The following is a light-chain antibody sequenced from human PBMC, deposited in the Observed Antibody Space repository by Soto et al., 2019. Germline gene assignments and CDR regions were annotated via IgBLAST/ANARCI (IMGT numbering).Light chain of an antibody. V-gene: IGKV3D-15*01. CDR3: QQYNGWPLT. CDR2: DIS. J-gene: IGKJ1*01. Sequence: EIVMTQSPATLSLSPWERATLSCRASQSVSSNLAWYQQKPGQAPSLLIYDISARATGIPTRFSGSGSGTEFTLTISSLQSEDFAVYYCQQYNGWPLTIGQGTKVDIK. CDR1: QSVSSN.